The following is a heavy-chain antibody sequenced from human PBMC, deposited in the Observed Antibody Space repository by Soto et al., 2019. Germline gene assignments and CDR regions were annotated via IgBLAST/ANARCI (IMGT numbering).Heavy chain of an antibody. J-gene: IGHJ4*02. CDR3: ARAHYYYDSSGYFHY. D-gene: IGHD3-22*01. Sequence: GGSLRLSCAASGFTFSSYAMSWVRQAPGKGLEWVSAISGSGGSTYYADSVKGRFTISRDNTKNSLYLQMNSLRAADTAVYYCARAHYYYDSSGYFHYWGQGSLVTVS. CDR1: GFTFSSYA. CDR2: ISGSGGST. V-gene: IGHV3-23*01.